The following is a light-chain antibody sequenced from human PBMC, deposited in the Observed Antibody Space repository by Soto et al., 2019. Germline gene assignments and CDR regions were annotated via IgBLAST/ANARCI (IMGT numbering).Light chain of an antibody. CDR1: NIGNKR. Sequence: SYELTQSPSVSVAPEKTATLTCGGTNIGNKRVHWYRQKPGQAPVLLISYDSDRPSGIPERFSGSNSGNTATLTISRVEAGDEADYYCQVWDIMTDNYVFGSGTKLTVL. V-gene: IGLV3-21*04. CDR2: YDS. CDR3: QVWDIMTDNYV. J-gene: IGLJ1*01.